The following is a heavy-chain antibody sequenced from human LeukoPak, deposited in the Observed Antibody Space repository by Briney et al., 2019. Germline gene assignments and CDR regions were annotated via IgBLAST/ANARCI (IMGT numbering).Heavy chain of an antibody. D-gene: IGHD3-10*01. CDR2: IRSTANGYAT. Sequence: GGSLRLSCAASGFTFSNYVMIWVRQASGKGLEWVGRIRSTANGYATAYAASVKGRFTISRDDSKNTAYLQMDSLKTEDTAVYYCTGNYYGSGSYADFDYWGQGTLVTVSS. J-gene: IGHJ4*02. CDR3: TGNYYGSGSYADFDY. V-gene: IGHV3-73*01. CDR1: GFTFSNYV.